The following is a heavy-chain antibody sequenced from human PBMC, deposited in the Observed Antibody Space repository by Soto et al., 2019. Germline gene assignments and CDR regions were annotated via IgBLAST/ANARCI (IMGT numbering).Heavy chain of an antibody. CDR3: ARSQTTVTSYDY. D-gene: IGHD4-17*01. CDR2: IYFRGST. J-gene: IGHJ4*02. CDR1: GGSISSYY. Sequence: SETLSLTCTVSGGSISSYYWSWIRQPPGKGLEWIGYIYFRGSTNYNPSLKSRVTISVDTSKNQFSLKLSSVTAADTAVYYCARSQTTVTSYDYWGQGTLVTVSS. V-gene: IGHV4-59*12.